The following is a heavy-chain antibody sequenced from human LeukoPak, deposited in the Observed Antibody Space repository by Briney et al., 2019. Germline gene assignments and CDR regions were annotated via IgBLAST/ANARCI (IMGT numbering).Heavy chain of an antibody. Sequence: EASVKVSCKASGGTFSSYAISWVRQAPGQGLEWMGGIIPIFGTANYAQKFQGRVTITADESTSTAYMELSSLRSEDTAVYYCASPRPRTNYDFWSGYYSVCGMDVWGQGTTVTVSS. CDR2: IIPIFGTA. D-gene: IGHD3-3*01. V-gene: IGHV1-69*13. CDR3: ASPRPRTNYDFWSGYYSVCGMDV. CDR1: GGTFSSYA. J-gene: IGHJ6*02.